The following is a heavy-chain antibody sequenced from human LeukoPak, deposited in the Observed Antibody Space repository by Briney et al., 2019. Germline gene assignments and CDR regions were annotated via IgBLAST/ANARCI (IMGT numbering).Heavy chain of an antibody. CDR3: ARGTVYAGPDY. J-gene: IGHJ4*02. Sequence: SETLSLTCAVYGGSFSGYYWSWIRQPPGKGLEWIGEINHSGSTNYNPSLKSRVTISVDTSKNQFSLKLSSVTAADTAVYYCARGTVYAGPDYWGQGTLVTVSS. CDR2: INHSGST. CDR1: GGSFSGYY. D-gene: IGHD3-16*01. V-gene: IGHV4-34*01.